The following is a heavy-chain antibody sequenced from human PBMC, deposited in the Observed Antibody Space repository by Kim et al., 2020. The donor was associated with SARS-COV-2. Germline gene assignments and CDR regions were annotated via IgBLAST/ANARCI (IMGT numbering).Heavy chain of an antibody. CDR1: GGSISSSSYY. V-gene: IGHV4-39*07. Sequence: SETLSLTCTVSGGSISSSSYYWGWIRQPPGKGLEWIGSIYYSGSTYYNPSLKSRVTISVDTSKNQFSLKLSSVTAADTAVYYCARDVLTVTTYYYGMDVWGQGTTVTVSS. J-gene: IGHJ6*02. D-gene: IGHD4-17*01. CDR2: IYYSGST. CDR3: ARDVLTVTTYYYGMDV.